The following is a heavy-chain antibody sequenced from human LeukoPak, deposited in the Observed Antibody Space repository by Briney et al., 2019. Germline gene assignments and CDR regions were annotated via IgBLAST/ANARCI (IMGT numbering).Heavy chain of an antibody. Sequence: GGSLRLSCAASGFTFSSYWMHWVRQAPGKGLVWVSRINTDGSSTSYADSVKGRFTISRDNAKNTLYLQMNSLRAEDTAVYYCARDATSPYCSSTSCYSESAFDIWGQGTMVTVSP. CDR2: INTDGSST. J-gene: IGHJ3*02. D-gene: IGHD2-2*01. CDR1: GFTFSSYW. CDR3: ARDATSPYCSSTSCYSESAFDI. V-gene: IGHV3-74*01.